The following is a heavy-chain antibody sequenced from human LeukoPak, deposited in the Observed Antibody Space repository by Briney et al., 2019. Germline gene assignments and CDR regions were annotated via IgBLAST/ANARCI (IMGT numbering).Heavy chain of an antibody. CDR2: IYSGGST. CDR1: GFTVSSNY. J-gene: IGHJ4*02. CDR3: ARDGSGEWPIGY. Sequence: PGGSLRLSCAASGFTVSSNYMSWVRQAPGKGLEWVSVIYSGGSTYYADSVKGRFTISRDDAKNSLYLQMNSLRAEDTAVYYCARDGSGEWPIGYWGQGTLVTVSS. D-gene: IGHD3-10*01. V-gene: IGHV3-53*01.